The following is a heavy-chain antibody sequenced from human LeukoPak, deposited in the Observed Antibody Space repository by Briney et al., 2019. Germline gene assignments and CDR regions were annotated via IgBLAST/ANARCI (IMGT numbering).Heavy chain of an antibody. CDR2: ISYDGSKK. Sequence: GGSLRLSCAASGFTFSNYVMSWVRQAPGRGLEWVASISYDGSKKYFIDSVKGRFTISRANSKKTLYLQMSSLRAEDTAVYYCAKDNDFWSGYKEGGDYWGQGTLVTVSS. J-gene: IGHJ4*02. CDR3: AKDNDFWSGYKEGGDY. CDR1: GFTFSNYV. V-gene: IGHV3-30*18. D-gene: IGHD3-3*01.